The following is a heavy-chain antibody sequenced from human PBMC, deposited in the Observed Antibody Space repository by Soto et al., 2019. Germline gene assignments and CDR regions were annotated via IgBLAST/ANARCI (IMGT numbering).Heavy chain of an antibody. V-gene: IGHV1-3*01. J-gene: IGHJ4*02. CDR2: INAGNGHT. CDR3: ARGVGQFDY. D-gene: IGHD3-10*01. CDR1: GYTFTSYA. Sequence: QVQLVQSGAEVKKPGASVKVSCKASGYTFTSYAMHWVRQAPGQRLEWMGWINAGNGHTKYSQKFQGRVTITRDTSATTAYMELIILRSKDTAVYYFARGVGQFDYWGQGTLVTVYS.